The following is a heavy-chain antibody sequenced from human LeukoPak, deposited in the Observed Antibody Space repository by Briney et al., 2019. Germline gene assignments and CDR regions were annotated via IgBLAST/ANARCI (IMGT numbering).Heavy chain of an antibody. CDR3: AKVLSSTWYSVGS. V-gene: IGHV3-23*01. CDR1: GFTFSSYA. D-gene: IGHD6-13*01. CDR2: ISAGGGNT. Sequence: GSLRLSCAASGFTFSSYAMSWVRQAPGKGLEWGSAISAGGGNTYYAESVKRRSTISRDNTKTTLYLQMTSLRAEDTAVYYCAKVLSSTWYSVGSWGQGTLVTVSP. J-gene: IGHJ4*02.